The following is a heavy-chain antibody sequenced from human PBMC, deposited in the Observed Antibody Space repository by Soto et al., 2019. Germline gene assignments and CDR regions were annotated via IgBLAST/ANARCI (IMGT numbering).Heavy chain of an antibody. V-gene: IGHV3-30*18. CDR3: AKIPRSGWYHHYYGMDV. J-gene: IGHJ6*02. CDR2: MSHDGSHK. D-gene: IGHD6-19*01. CDR1: GFTFSGYG. Sequence: QVQLVESGGGVVQAGRSLGLSCTASGFTFSGYGMHWVRQAPGKGLEWVASMSHDGSHKDFLDSVKGRFFISRDNSKKTLYLQINSLRPEDTAVYYCAKIPRSGWYHHYYGMDVWGQGTTVIVSS.